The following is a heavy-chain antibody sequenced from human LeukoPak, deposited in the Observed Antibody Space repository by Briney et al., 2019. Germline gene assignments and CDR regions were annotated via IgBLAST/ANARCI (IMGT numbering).Heavy chain of an antibody. V-gene: IGHV3-7*01. D-gene: IGHD3-10*01. CDR2: IKQDGSEK. J-gene: IGHJ4*02. CDR1: GFTFSDYW. CDR3: ARDNYGLFDY. Sequence: GGSLRLSCEASGFTFSDYWMSWVRQAPGKGLEWVANIKQDGSEKYYVDSVEGRFTISRDNAQNSLYLQMNSPRAEDTAMYYYARDNYGLFDYWGQGTLVTVSS.